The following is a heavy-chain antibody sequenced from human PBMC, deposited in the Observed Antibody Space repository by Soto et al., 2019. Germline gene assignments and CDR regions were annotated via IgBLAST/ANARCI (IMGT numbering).Heavy chain of an antibody. V-gene: IGHV3-30-3*01. J-gene: IGHJ4*02. CDR3: ARAYEGDYFDY. CDR2: ISYDGSNK. Sequence: PGGTLRLSCAAYGFTFSSYAMHWVRQAPGKGLEWVAVISYDGSNKYYADSVKGRFTISRDNSKNTLYLQMNSLRAEDTAVYYCARAYEGDYFDYWGQGTLVTVSS. D-gene: IGHD3-16*01. CDR1: GFTFSSYA.